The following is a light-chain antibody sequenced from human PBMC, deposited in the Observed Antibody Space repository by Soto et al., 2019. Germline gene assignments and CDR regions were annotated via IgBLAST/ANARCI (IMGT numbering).Light chain of an antibody. V-gene: IGKV1-39*01. CDR2: IAS. CDR3: QQSYSTPRT. Sequence: DIQMTQCPSSLSVSVGDRVTITCRASQSIVSYLNWYQQNLGKAPKLLIYIASNLQRGVPSRFSGSGSGTHFTLTISNLQPEDFATYYCQQSYSTPRTFGQGNKLEIK. J-gene: IGKJ2*02. CDR1: QSIVSY.